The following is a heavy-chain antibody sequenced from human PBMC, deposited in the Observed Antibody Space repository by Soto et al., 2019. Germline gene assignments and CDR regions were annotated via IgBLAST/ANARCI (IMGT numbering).Heavy chain of an antibody. J-gene: IGHJ6*02. CDR2: IIPIFDIT. CDR3: ARPDEGGYSSNHHYYYALDV. Sequence: SVKVSFKASGGTFRSYSISWVRQAPGQGLEWMGGIIPIFDITNYAQKFQGRVTITADESTSTAYMELSSLGSDDTAVYYCARPDEGGYSSNHHYYYALDVWGQGTTVTVSS. V-gene: IGHV1-69*13. CDR1: GGTFRSYS. D-gene: IGHD3-22*01.